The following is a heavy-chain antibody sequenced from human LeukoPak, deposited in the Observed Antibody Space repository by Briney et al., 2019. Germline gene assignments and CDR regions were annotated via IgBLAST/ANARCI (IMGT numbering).Heavy chain of an antibody. Sequence: KTGGSLRLSCAASGFTFSSYGMHWVRQAPGQGLEWMGLINPSDDSTKYAQKFQSRVTMTTDTSTTTVYMQLSSLRSEDTAMHYCARGYYYDNNGNTDFWGKGTTVTVSS. V-gene: IGHV1-46*01. CDR3: ARGYYYDNNGNTDF. CDR1: GFTFSSYG. J-gene: IGHJ6*03. CDR2: INPSDDST. D-gene: IGHD3-22*01.